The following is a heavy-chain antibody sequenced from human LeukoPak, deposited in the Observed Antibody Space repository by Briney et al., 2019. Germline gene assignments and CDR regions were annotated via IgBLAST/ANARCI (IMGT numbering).Heavy chain of an antibody. J-gene: IGHJ6*03. V-gene: IGHV4-39*07. Sequence: SETLSLTCTVSGGSITSSSYYWGWIRQPPGKGLEWIGSIYYSGSPYYNPSLKSRVTISLDTSKNHFSLNLSSVTAADTAVYYCARGFSGSFYYYFYMDVWGKGTTVTVSS. D-gene: IGHD1-26*01. CDR3: ARGFSGSFYYYFYMDV. CDR2: IYYSGSP. CDR1: GGSITSSSYY.